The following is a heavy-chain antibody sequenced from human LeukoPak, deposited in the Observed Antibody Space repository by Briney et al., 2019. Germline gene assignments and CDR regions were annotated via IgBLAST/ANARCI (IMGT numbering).Heavy chain of an antibody. V-gene: IGHV3-7*03. CDR1: GFTFSSYW. D-gene: IGHD3-16*01. Sequence: GGSLRLSCAASGFTFSSYWMNWARQAPGKGLEWVASINHNGNVNYYVDSVKGRFTISRDNAKNSLYLQMSNLRAEDTAVYFFARGGGLDVWGQGATVTVSS. CDR2: INHNGNVN. CDR3: ARGGGLDV. J-gene: IGHJ6*02.